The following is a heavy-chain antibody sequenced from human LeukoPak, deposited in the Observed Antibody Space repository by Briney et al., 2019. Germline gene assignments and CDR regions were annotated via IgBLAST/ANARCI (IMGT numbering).Heavy chain of an antibody. V-gene: IGHV3-48*01. J-gene: IGHJ6*03. D-gene: IGHD6-19*01. CDR1: GFTFSTHD. CDR3: ARVARVAAHYYMDV. CDR2: ISSRSSTI. Sequence: GGSLRLSCAASGFTFSTHDLNWVRQAPGKGLEWVSFISSRSSTIYYADSVKGRFTISRDNAKNSLYLQMNSLRAEDTAVYYCARVARVAAHYYMDVWGKGTTVTVSS.